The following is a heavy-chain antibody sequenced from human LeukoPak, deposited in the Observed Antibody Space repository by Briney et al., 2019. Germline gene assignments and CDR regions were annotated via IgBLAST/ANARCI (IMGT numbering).Heavy chain of an antibody. CDR1: GESFSGFY. D-gene: IGHD3-16*01. CDR3: ARRIHLYPTDY. V-gene: IGHV4-34*01. Sequence: SETLSLTCAVYGESFSGFYWSWIRQPSGKGLEWIGEINHSGTTNYNPSLKSRVTISVDTSKSQFSLRLTSVTAADTATYFYARRIHLYPTDYWGQGTLVTVSS. J-gene: IGHJ4*02. CDR2: INHSGTT.